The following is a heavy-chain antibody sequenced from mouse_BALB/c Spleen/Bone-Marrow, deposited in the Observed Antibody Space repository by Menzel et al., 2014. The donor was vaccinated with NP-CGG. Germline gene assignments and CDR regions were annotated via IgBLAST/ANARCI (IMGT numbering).Heavy chain of an antibody. D-gene: IGHD4-1*01. CDR3: TRGGNWEDFDY. V-gene: IGHV5-17*02. CDR1: GFTFSSFG. J-gene: IGHJ2*01. Sequence: EVKLVESGGGLVQPGGSRKLSCAASGFTFSSFGMHWVRQAPEKGLEWVAYISGGSSTIYYADTVKGRFTISGDNPKNTLFLQMTSLRSEDTAMYYCTRGGNWEDFDYWGQGTTLTVSS. CDR2: ISGGSSTI.